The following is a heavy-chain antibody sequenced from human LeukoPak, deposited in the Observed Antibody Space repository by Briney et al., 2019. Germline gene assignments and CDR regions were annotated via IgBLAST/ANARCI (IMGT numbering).Heavy chain of an antibody. Sequence: GASVKVSCKASGYTFTSYYMHWVRQAPGQGLEWMGIINPSGGSTSYAQKFQGRVTMTGDTSTSTVYMELSSLRSEDTAVYYCARAGKSITMIVVVGAFDIWGQGTMVTVSS. V-gene: IGHV1-46*01. CDR1: GYTFTSYY. CDR3: ARAGKSITMIVVVGAFDI. J-gene: IGHJ3*02. CDR2: INPSGGST. D-gene: IGHD3-22*01.